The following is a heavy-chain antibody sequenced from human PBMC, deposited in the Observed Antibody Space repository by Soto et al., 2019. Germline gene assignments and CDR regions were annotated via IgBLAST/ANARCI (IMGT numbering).Heavy chain of an antibody. CDR1: GGSISSGGYY. CDR2: IYYSGST. D-gene: IGHD2-15*01. CDR3: ARYAGYCSGGSCYSQSNWFDP. J-gene: IGHJ5*02. V-gene: IGHV4-31*03. Sequence: SETLSLTCTVSGGSISSGGYYWSWIRQHPGKGLEWIGYIYYSGSTYYNPSPKSRVTISVDTSKNQFSLKLSSVTAADTAVYYCARYAGYCSGGSCYSQSNWFDPWGQGTLVTVSS.